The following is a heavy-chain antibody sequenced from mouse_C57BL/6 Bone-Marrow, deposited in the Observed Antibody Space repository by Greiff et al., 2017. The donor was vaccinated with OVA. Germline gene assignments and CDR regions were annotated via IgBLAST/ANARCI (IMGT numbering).Heavy chain of an antibody. CDR2: ISSGCSTI. J-gene: IGHJ4*01. Sequence: EVKLMESGGGLVKPGGSLKLSCAASGFTFSDYGMHWVRQAPEKGLEWVAYISSGCSTIYYADTVKGRFSISRANAKTSLFLQMTSLRSEETAMYYCARNGSSPYYAMDYWGQGTSVTVSA. V-gene: IGHV5-17*01. CDR1: GFTFSDYG. D-gene: IGHD1-1*01. CDR3: ARNGSSPYYAMDY.